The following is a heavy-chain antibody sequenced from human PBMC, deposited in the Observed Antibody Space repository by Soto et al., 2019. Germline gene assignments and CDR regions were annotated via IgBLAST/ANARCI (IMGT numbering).Heavy chain of an antibody. CDR2: IGGGDDI. J-gene: IGHJ3*01. Sequence: VQLLESGGGLVQPGGSLRLSCEASGFTFSNYAMAWVRQTPGEGPEWVSTIGGGDDIFYAESVQGRFIISRDDSRSTMYLQMDNLRVEDTDIYFCAKDSISYNGIYDAFDVWGQGTVVTVSS. D-gene: IGHD3-3*02. CDR1: GFTFSNYA. CDR3: AKDSISYNGIYDAFDV. V-gene: IGHV3-23*01.